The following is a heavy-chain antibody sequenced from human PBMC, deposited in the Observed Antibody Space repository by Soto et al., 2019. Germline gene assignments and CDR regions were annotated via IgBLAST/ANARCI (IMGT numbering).Heavy chain of an antibody. CDR3: ARAREPESSSSIFFDY. CDR1: GLTVSRTQ. D-gene: IGHD6-6*01. CDR2: IYSAGST. Sequence: EVQLVETGGGLIQPGGSLRLSCAASGLTVSRTQMAWVRQVPGKGLQWVSVIYSAGSTYYANAVKGRFTISRDIFENKIYLDLSRVTGDDTAIYYCARAREPESSSSIFFDYWGRGILVTVSS. V-gene: IGHV3-53*02. J-gene: IGHJ4*02.